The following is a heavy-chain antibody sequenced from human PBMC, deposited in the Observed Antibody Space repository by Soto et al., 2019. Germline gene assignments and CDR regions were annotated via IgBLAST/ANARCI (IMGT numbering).Heavy chain of an antibody. CDR3: ARDRIAAAGPANGWFDP. Sequence: PGGSLRLSCSASGFTFDYYWMHWVRQAPGKGLEWVSGISGGGGSTYYADSVKGRFTISRDNSKNTLYLQMNSLRAEDTAVYYCARDRIAAAGPANGWFDPWGQGTLVTVSS. V-gene: IGHV3-23*01. D-gene: IGHD6-13*01. CDR2: ISGGGGST. CDR1: GFTFDYYW. J-gene: IGHJ5*02.